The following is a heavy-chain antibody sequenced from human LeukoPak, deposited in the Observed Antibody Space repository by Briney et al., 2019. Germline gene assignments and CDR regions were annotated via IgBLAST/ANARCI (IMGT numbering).Heavy chain of an antibody. J-gene: IGHJ4*02. CDR2: IKSKTDGGTT. V-gene: IGHV3-15*01. CDR1: GFTFSNAW. CDR3: TTAGKEYYYDSSGYYYNFDY. D-gene: IGHD3-22*01. Sequence: GGSLRLSCAASGFTFSNAWMSWVRQAPGKGLEWAGRIKSKTDGGTTDYAAPVKGRFTISRDDSKNTLYLQMNSLKTEDTAVYYCTTAGKEYYYDSSGYYYNFDYWGQGTLVTVSS.